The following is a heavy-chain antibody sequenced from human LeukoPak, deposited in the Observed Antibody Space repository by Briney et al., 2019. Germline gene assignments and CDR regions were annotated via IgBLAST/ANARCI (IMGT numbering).Heavy chain of an antibody. J-gene: IGHJ4*02. CDR3: ARHLRVTAIPSLFNY. D-gene: IGHD2-21*02. CDR2: IYYSGST. V-gene: IGHV4-39*01. CDR1: GGSISSNSYY. Sequence: KPSEALSLTCTVSGGSISSNSYYWGWIRQLPGKGLEWIGSIYYSGSTYYNPSLKSRVTISVDTSKNQFSLKLSSVTAADTAVFYCARHLRVTAIPSLFNYWGQGTLVTVSS.